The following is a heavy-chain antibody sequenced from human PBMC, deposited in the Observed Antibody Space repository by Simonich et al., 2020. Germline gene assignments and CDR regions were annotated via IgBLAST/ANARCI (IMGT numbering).Heavy chain of an antibody. CDR3: ARARTGDYYYYMDV. J-gene: IGHJ6*03. D-gene: IGHD7-27*01. Sequence: QVQLQQWGAGLLKPSETLSLTCAVYGGSFSGYYWSWIHQPPGKGLEWIGEINHSGSTNNKPSLKSGVTISVETSKNQFSLKLSSGTAADTAVYYCARARTGDYYYYMDVWGKGTTVTVSS. V-gene: IGHV4-34*01. CDR1: GGSFSGYY. CDR2: INHSGST.